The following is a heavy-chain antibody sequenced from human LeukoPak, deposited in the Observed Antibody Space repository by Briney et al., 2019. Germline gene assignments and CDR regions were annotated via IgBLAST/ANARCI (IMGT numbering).Heavy chain of an antibody. CDR2: INHSGST. D-gene: IGHD3-22*01. CDR3: ARAGYYYDSSGYAFDI. V-gene: IGHV4-34*01. CDR1: GGSFSGYY. Sequence: SETLSLTCAVYGGSFSGYYWSWIRQPPGKGLEWIGEINHSGSTNYNPSLKSRVTISVDTSKNQFSLKLSSVTAADTAVYYCARAGYYYDSSGYAFDIWGQGTMVTVSS. J-gene: IGHJ3*02.